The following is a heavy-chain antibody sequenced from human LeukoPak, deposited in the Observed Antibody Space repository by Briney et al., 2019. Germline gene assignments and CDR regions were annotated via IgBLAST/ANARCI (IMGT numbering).Heavy chain of an antibody. CDR2: ISAYNGNT. V-gene: IGHV1-18*01. Sequence: ASVKVSCKASGYTFTSYGISWVRQAPGQGLEWMGWISAYNGNTNYAQKLQGRVTMTTDTSTSTAYMELSSLRSADTAVYYCARDFSWTGDYYYYGMDVWGQGTTVTVSS. CDR1: GYTFTSYG. CDR3: ARDFSWTGDYYYYGMDV. J-gene: IGHJ6*02. D-gene: IGHD3/OR15-3a*01.